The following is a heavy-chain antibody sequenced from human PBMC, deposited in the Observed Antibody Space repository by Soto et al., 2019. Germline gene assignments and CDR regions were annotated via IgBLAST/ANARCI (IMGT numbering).Heavy chain of an antibody. V-gene: IGHV1-3*01. CDR2: INPDNGNT. Sequence: ASVKVSCKASGYTFTRYTMNWVRQAPGQRLEWMGWINPDNGNTKSSQKFQDRVIITRDTSASTAYMDLSSLRSEDTAVYYCARGIATGQLDPWGQGTLLTVSS. CDR3: ARGIATGQLDP. D-gene: IGHD2-15*01. J-gene: IGHJ5*02. CDR1: GYTFTRYT.